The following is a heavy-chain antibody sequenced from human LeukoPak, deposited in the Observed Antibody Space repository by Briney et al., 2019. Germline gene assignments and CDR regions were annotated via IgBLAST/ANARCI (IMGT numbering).Heavy chain of an antibody. Sequence: AGGSLRLSCAASGFTFSSYAMSWVRQAPGKGLEWASAISASGGSTYYADSVKGRFTISRDNSKNTLYLQMNSLRAEDTAVNYCVKDGVVVPTVIVVVAYFDYWGQGTLVTVSS. CDR2: ISASGGST. J-gene: IGHJ4*02. V-gene: IGHV3-23*01. CDR3: VKDGVVVPTVIVVVAYFDY. CDR1: GFTFSSYA. D-gene: IGHD3-22*01.